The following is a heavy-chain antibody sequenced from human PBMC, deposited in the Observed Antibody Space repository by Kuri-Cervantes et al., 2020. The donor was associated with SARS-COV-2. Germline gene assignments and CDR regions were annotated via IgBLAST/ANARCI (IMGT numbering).Heavy chain of an antibody. CDR3: ASQNSGSSDFDY. D-gene: IGHD1-26*01. Sequence: SETLSLTCAVYGGSFSGYYWSWIRQPPGKGLEWIGEINHSGSTNYNPSLKSRVTISVDKSKNQFSLKLSSVTAADTAVYYCASQNSGSSDFDYWGQGTLVTVSS. J-gene: IGHJ4*02. CDR1: GGSFSGYY. V-gene: IGHV4-34*01. CDR2: INHSGST.